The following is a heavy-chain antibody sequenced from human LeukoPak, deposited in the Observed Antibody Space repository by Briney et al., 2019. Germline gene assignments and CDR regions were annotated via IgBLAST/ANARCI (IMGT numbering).Heavy chain of an antibody. CDR3: ARVVYSGYGPKFDY. J-gene: IGHJ4*02. Sequence: SETLSLTCTVSGGSISSYYWSWIRQPAEKWLEWIGRIYTSVSTNYNPSPKTRFTMSVDTSKNQFSLKLSSVTAADTAVYYCARVVYSGYGPKFDYWGQGTLVTVSS. CDR2: IYTSVST. D-gene: IGHD5-12*01. CDR1: GGSISSYY. V-gene: IGHV4-4*07.